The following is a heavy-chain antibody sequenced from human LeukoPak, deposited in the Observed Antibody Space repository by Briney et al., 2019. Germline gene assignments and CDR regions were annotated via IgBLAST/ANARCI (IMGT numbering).Heavy chain of an antibody. CDR3: ARHGSAGTA. J-gene: IGHJ5*02. V-gene: IGHV4-39*01. CDR1: GGSIRGTSYY. D-gene: IGHD6-13*01. CDR2: FDYSGST. Sequence: SETLSLTCTVSGGSIRGTSYYWGWIRQPPGKGLEWIGSFDYSGSTYYNASLNSRVTISIDTANEQFSLKLTSVIAADTAVYYCARHGSAGTAWGQGTQVTVSS.